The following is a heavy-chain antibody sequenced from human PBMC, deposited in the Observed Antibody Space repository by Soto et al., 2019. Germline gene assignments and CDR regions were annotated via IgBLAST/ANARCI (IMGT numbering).Heavy chain of an antibody. V-gene: IGHV4-59*01. CDR3: ARALWVGEFDNWFYP. CDR2: IYYSGST. CDR1: GGAIISYY. D-gene: IGHD3-10*01. Sequence: AETLSLTCTVSGGAIISYYLIWIRQPPGKGLERIGYIYYSGSTNYNPSLKSRVTISVDTSKNQFSLKLSSVTAADTAVYYRARALWVGEFDNWFYPWGQGTLVTVS. J-gene: IGHJ5*02.